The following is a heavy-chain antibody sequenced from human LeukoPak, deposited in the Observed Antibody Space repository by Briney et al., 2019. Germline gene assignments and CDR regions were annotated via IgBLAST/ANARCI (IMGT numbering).Heavy chain of an antibody. V-gene: IGHV3-11*01. CDR1: GFTFGDFY. CDR2: ISGTGTTM. CDR3: ARRYCICVSCPNHFDN. Sequence: GGSLRLSCKASGFTFGDFYMSWLRQAPGMGLEWVSYISGTGTTMYYADSVQGRFTISRDNDKSSLYLEMSSLRAEDTAVYYCARRYCICVSCPNHFDNWGQGTLVTVSS. D-gene: IGHD2-15*01. J-gene: IGHJ4*02.